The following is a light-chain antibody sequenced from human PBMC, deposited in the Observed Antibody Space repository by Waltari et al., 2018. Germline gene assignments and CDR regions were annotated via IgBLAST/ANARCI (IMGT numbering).Light chain of an antibody. V-gene: IGLV4-69*01. CDR1: SGHSSYA. CDR2: LNSDGSH. CDR3: QTWGTGIWV. Sequence: QLVLTQSPSASVSLGASVKLTCTLSSGHSSYAIAWHQQQPEKGPRYLMKLNSDGSHSKGDGSPDRFSGSSSGAERYLTISSLQSEDEADYYCQTWGTGIWVFGGGTKLTVL. J-gene: IGLJ3*02.